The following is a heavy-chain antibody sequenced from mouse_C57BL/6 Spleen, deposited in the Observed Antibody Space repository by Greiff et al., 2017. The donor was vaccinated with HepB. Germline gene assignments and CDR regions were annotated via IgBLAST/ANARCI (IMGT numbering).Heavy chain of an antibody. J-gene: IGHJ3*01. CDR3: TTFSYDSWFAY. D-gene: IGHD2-4*01. Sequence: DVKLQESGAELVRPGASVKLSCTASGFNIKDDYMHWVKQRPEQGLEWIGWIDPENGDTEYASKFQGKATITADTSSNTAYLQLSSLTSEDTAVYYCTTFSYDSWFAYWGQGTLVTVSA. CDR2: IDPENGDT. V-gene: IGHV14-4*01. CDR1: GFNIKDDY.